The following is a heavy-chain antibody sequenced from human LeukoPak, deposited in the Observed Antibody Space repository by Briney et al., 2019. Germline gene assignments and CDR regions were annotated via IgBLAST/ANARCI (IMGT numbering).Heavy chain of an antibody. D-gene: IGHD1-26*01. CDR2: ISSSSYR. J-gene: IGHJ4*02. CDR3: AKARRGATFDY. Sequence: PGGSLRLSCAASGFTFSSYSMNWVRQAPGKGLEWVSSISSSSYRYYADSVKGRFTISRDNAKNSLYLQMNSLRAEDTALYYCAKARRGATFDYWGQGTLVTVSS. V-gene: IGHV3-21*04. CDR1: GFTFSSYS.